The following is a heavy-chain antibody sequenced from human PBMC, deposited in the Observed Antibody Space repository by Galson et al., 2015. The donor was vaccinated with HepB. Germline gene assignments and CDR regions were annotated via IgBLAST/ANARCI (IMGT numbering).Heavy chain of an antibody. CDR1: GFTFSSYG. D-gene: IGHD6-6*01. CDR3: AKAFGQLVPIDY. J-gene: IGHJ4*02. V-gene: IGHV3-30*18. Sequence: SLRLSCAASGFTFSSYGMHWVRQAPGKGLEWVAVISYDGSNKYYADSVKGRFTVSRDNAKNTLYLQMNSLRADDTAVYFCAKAFGQLVPIDYWGQGTLVTVSS. CDR2: ISYDGSNK.